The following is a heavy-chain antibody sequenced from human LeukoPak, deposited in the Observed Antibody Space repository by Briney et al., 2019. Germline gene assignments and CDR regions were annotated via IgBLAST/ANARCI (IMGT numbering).Heavy chain of an antibody. CDR1: GYTFTGYY. J-gene: IGHJ5*02. D-gene: IGHD6-13*01. Sequence: ASVKVSCKASGYTFTGYYMHWVRQAPGQGLEWMGWINPNSGGTYYAQKFQGRVTMTSDTSISSAYMELSRLRSDDRAVYYWASTGHQLVDGDWFDPWGQGTLVTVSS. CDR3: ASTGHQLVDGDWFDP. CDR2: INPNSGGT. V-gene: IGHV1-2*02.